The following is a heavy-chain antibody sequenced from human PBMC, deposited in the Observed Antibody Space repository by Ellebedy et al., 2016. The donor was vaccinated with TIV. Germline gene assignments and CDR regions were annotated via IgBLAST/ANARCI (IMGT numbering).Heavy chain of an antibody. CDR3: AREAGTSGWYSGFQH. D-gene: IGHD6-19*01. CDR2: ISAGGNT. J-gene: IGHJ1*01. Sequence: GGSLRLSCAASGFTVSSSYMNWVRQAPGKGLEWASGISAGGNTYYADSVKGRFTISRNDSKNTLYLQMNSLRAEDTANYYCAREAGTSGWYSGFQHWGQGTLVTVSS. CDR1: GFTVSSSY. V-gene: IGHV3-53*01.